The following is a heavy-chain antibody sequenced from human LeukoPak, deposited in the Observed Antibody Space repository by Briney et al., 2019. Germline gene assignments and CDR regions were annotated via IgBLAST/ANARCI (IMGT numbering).Heavy chain of an antibody. CDR2: IYYSGST. CDR3: ATNGDYGSYYYYGMAV. D-gene: IGHD4-17*01. V-gene: IGHV4-59*01. CDR1: GGSISSYY. Sequence: PSETLSLTCTVSGGSISSYYWSWIRQPPGKGLEWIGYIYYSGSTNYNPSLKSRVTISVDTSKNQFSLKLSSVTAADTAVYYCATNGDYGSYYYYGMAVWGQGTTVTVSS. J-gene: IGHJ6*02.